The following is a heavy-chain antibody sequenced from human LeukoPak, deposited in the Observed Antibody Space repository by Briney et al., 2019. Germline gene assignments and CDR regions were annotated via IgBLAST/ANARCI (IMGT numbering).Heavy chain of an antibody. CDR1: GFTFSTYA. CDR2: ISYDGTNK. V-gene: IGHV3-30*01. Sequence: PGGSLRLSRAASGFTFSTYAMHWVRQAPGKGLEWVALISYDGTNKYYADSVKGRFTISRDNSKNTLFLQMNRLRAEDTAVYYCARDSGPLGVAAAGFGYWGQGTLVTVSS. D-gene: IGHD6-13*01. J-gene: IGHJ4*02. CDR3: ARDSGPLGVAAAGFGY.